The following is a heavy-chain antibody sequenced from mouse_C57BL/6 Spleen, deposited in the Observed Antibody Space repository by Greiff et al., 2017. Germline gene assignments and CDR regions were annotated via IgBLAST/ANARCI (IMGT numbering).Heavy chain of an antibody. CDR3: ARSRGYVASAWFAY. V-gene: IGHV14-3*01. D-gene: IGHD2-2*01. Sequence: VHVKQSVAELVRPGASVTLSCTASGFNIKNTYMHWVKQRPEQGLEWIGRIDPANGNTKSAPKFPGQATITADTSSNTAYLQLSSLTSEDTAIYYWARSRGYVASAWFAYWGQGTLVTVSA. CDR1: GFNIKNTY. J-gene: IGHJ3*01. CDR2: IDPANGNT.